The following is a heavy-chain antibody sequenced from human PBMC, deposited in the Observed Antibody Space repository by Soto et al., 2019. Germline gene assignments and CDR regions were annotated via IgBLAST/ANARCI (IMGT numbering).Heavy chain of an antibody. CDR2: ITVGSSHI. D-gene: IGHD3-16*01. Sequence: VQLVESGGGLVKPGGSLRLSCTGSGFPFSAYNINWVRQAPGKGLEWVSSITVGSSHIYQPKSMKGRFTISRDDAKNSVYLQIDSLRDEDTALYYCSRSPEVGVRGAYWGQGTLVTVSS. V-gene: IGHV3-21*01. J-gene: IGHJ4*02. CDR3: SRSPEVGVRGAY. CDR1: GFPFSAYN.